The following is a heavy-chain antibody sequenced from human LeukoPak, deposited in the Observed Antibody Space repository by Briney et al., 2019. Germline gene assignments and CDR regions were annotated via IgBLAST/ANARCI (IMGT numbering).Heavy chain of an antibody. CDR1: GGSISNDY. CDR3: ARGGTYGSGRNQHTTLDY. J-gene: IGHJ4*02. CDR2: IYTRGST. V-gene: IGHV4-4*07. D-gene: IGHD3-10*01. Sequence: SETLSPTCTVSGGSISNDYWSWIRQAAGKELEWIGRIYTRGSTNYNPSLKSRATISLDKSKKQFSLNLNSVTAADTAVYYCARGGTYGSGRNQHTTLDYWGQGTLVTVSS.